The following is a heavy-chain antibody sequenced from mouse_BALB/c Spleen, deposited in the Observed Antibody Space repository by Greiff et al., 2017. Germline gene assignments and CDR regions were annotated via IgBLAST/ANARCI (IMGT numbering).Heavy chain of an antibody. Sequence: VQLKQSGPELVKPGASVKMSCKASGYTFTSYVMHWVKQKPGQGLEWIGYINPYNDGTKYNEKFKGKATLTSDKSSSTAYMELSSLTSEDSAVYYCARGDWGNLGGFDYWGQGTTLTVSS. CDR1: GYTFTSYV. CDR3: ARGDWGNLGGFDY. J-gene: IGHJ2*01. D-gene: IGHD2-1*01. V-gene: IGHV1-14*01. CDR2: INPYNDGT.